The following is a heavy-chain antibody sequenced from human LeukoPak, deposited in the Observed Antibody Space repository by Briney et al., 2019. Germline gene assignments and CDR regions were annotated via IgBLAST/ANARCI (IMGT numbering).Heavy chain of an antibody. CDR1: GFTFSSYS. CDR3: ARERLVVPATENYFDY. Sequence: GGSLRLSCAASGFTFSSYSMSWVRQAPGKGLEWVANIKQNGSEKYYVDSVKGRFTISRDNAKNSLYLQMNSLRAEDTAVYYCARERLVVPATENYFDYWGQGTLVTVSS. J-gene: IGHJ4*02. D-gene: IGHD2-2*01. CDR2: IKQNGSEK. V-gene: IGHV3-7*01.